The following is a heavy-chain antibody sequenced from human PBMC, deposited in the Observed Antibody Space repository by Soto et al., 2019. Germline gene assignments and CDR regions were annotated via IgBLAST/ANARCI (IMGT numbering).Heavy chain of an antibody. J-gene: IGHJ4*02. CDR1: GFTFSNFG. Sequence: QVHLLESGGGVVQPGRSLRLSCVASGFTFSNFGIHWVRQAPGKGLEWLAVVSYDEVNKFYADSVRGRFIISRDNSKDTVYLQINSLRRDDTAMYFCAKVMTEYSGVAIDHWGQGTLVTVSS. CDR3: AKVMTEYSGVAIDH. V-gene: IGHV3-30*18. D-gene: IGHD1-26*01. CDR2: VSYDEVNK.